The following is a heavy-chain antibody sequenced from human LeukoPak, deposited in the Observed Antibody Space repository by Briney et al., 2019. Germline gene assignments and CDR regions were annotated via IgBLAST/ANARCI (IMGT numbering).Heavy chain of an antibody. V-gene: IGHV1-2*02. Sequence: ASVKVSCKASRYSFIGYYIHWVRQAPGQGLEWTGWINPNSGGANYAQKFQGRVIMTRDTSISTAYMELSRLGSDDTAVYYCARGGSTDSIHSCGGNCYFLDYWGQGTLVTVSS. CDR3: ARGGSTDSIHSCGGNCYFLDY. D-gene: IGHD2-21*02. J-gene: IGHJ4*02. CDR1: RYSFIGYY. CDR2: INPNSGGA.